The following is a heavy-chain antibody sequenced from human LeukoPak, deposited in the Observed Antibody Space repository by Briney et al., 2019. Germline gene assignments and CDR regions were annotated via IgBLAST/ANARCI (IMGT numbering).Heavy chain of an antibody. J-gene: IGHJ3*01. CDR1: GFTFNMHA. V-gene: IGHV3-30-3*01. D-gene: IGHD2/OR15-2a*01. CDR2: ISNDGSDE. Sequence: GGSLRLSCAASGFTFNMHAMHWVRQAPGKGLEWVAVISNDGSDEYYADSVRGRFPVSRDNFKNTVYLQMNSLRPEDTSVYYCAKARHCTTATCASAAFDAWGQGTMVTVSS. CDR3: AKARHCTTATCASAAFDA.